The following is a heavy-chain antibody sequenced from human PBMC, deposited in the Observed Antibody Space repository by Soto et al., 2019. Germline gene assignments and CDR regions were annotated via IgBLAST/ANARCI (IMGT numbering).Heavy chain of an antibody. CDR3: ARARITLVREIIKYNMDI. Sequence: SETLSLTCTVSGGSVTSGTYFWNWVRQPPGKGLEWIGYIYESGSTNSNPSLQSRVTISVDTSKNQFYLNLSPVTAADTATYYCARARITLVREIIKYNMDIWGQGTTVTVSS. CDR2: IYESGST. V-gene: IGHV4-61*01. CDR1: GGSVTSGTYF. J-gene: IGHJ6*02. D-gene: IGHD3-10*01.